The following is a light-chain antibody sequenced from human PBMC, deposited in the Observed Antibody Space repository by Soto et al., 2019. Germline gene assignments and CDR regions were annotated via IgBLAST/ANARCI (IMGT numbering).Light chain of an antibody. CDR1: QSVGSN. V-gene: IGKV3-15*01. CDR2: GAS. CDR3: QQRSNWPPIT. J-gene: IGKJ5*01. Sequence: EIVMTQSPATLSVSPGERSTLSCRASQSVGSNLAWYQQKPGQAPRLLIYGASTRATGIPARFSGSGSGTEFTLTIGSLEPEDFAVYYCQQRSNWPPITFGQGTRREIK.